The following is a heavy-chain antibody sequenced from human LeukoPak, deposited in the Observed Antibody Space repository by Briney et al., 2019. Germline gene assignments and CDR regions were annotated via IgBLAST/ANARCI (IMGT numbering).Heavy chain of an antibody. J-gene: IGHJ3*02. CDR1: GYTFTGYY. CDR2: INSNSGGT. CDR3: AREGGYDGDDAFDI. V-gene: IGHV1-2*02. D-gene: IGHD5-12*01. Sequence: ASVTVSCKASGYTFTGYYIHWVRQAPGQGLEGMGWINSNSGGTNYAQKFQGRVTMTRDTSINTAYMELSKLRSDDTAVYYCAREGGYDGDDAFDIWGQGTMVTVSS.